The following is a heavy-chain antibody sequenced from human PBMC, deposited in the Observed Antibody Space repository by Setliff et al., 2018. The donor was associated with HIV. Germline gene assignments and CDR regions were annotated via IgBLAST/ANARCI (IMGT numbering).Heavy chain of an antibody. D-gene: IGHD2-21*02. V-gene: IGHV4-31*03. CDR1: GASISSGGYY. J-gene: IGHJ4*02. Sequence: SETLSLTCSVSGASISSGGYYWSWIRQHPGKGLEWIGCIYYSGSTYYNPSLKSRVTISVDKSKNQFSLKLSSVTAADTAVYYCARQGNIVVVTSFDYWGRGTLVTVSS. CDR3: ARQGNIVVVTSFDY. CDR2: IYYSGST.